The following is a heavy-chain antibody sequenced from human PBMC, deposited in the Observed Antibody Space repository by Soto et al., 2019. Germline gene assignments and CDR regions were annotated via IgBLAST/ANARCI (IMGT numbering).Heavy chain of an antibody. CDR1: GLSFSGYY. V-gene: IGHV4-34*01. CDR3: SRGYSCSHMYHLGY. CDR2: INHSGST. Sequence: SESLSLTCAVYGLSFSGYYLSWVRQPPGKGLEWIGEINHSGSTNYNPSLKSRVTISVDTSKNQFYLKLSSVTAADTAVYYCSRGYSCSHMYHLGYCGQGTMVTVSS. J-gene: IGHJ4*02. D-gene: IGHD5-18*01.